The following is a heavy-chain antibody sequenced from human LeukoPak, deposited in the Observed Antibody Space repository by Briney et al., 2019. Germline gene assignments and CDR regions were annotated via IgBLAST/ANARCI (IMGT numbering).Heavy chain of an antibody. CDR3: ARAGAYGDYVFDY. CDR1: GGSINSYY. D-gene: IGHD4-17*01. V-gene: IGHV4-59*12. J-gene: IGHJ4*02. CDR2: IYHSGST. Sequence: SETLSLTCTVSGGSINSYYWSWIRQPAGKGLEWIGYIYHSGSTYYNPSLKSRVTISVDRSKNQFSLKLSSVTAADTAVYYCARAGAYGDYVFDYWGQGTLVTVSS.